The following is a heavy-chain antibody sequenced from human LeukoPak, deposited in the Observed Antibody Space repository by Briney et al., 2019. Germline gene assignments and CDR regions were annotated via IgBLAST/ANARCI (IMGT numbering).Heavy chain of an antibody. CDR3: ARDADWGYDAYDI. J-gene: IGHJ3*02. CDR2: TYYKSKWHN. V-gene: IGHV6-1*01. CDR1: GDGLSVSSDV. D-gene: IGHD7-27*01. Sequence: SQTLSLTCAISGDGLSVSSDVWNWVRQSPSRGLEWPGRTYYKSKWHNDYAVSVKSRITISPDTSKNQFSLHLNSVTPEATAVYYCARDADWGYDAYDIWGQGTRVTVSS.